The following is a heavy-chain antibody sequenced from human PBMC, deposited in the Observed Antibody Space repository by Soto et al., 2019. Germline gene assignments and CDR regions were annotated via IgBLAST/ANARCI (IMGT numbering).Heavy chain of an antibody. J-gene: IGHJ4*02. CDR3: ASTHLGELSFPFDY. CDR1: GYTFTSYG. D-gene: IGHD3-16*02. Sequence: ASVKVSCKASGYTFTSYGISWVRQAPGQGLEWMGWISAYNGNTNYAQKLQGRVTITRDTSTSTAYMELSSLRSEDTAVYYCASTHLGELSFPFDYRGQGTLVTVSS. V-gene: IGHV1-18*01. CDR2: ISAYNGNT.